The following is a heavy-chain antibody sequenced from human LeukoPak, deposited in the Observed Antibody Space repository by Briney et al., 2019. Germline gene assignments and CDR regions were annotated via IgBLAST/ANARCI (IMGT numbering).Heavy chain of an antibody. D-gene: IGHD1-14*01. CDR3: ARGRQPDYDAFDI. V-gene: IGHV4-59*12. Sequence: SETLSLTCTVSGGSISSYYWTWIRQPPGKGLEWIGYIYYTGSTDYNPSLKSRVTMSVDTSKNQFSLKLSSVTAADTAVYYCARGRQPDYDAFDIWGQGTMVTVSS. CDR1: GGSISSYY. J-gene: IGHJ3*02. CDR2: IYYTGST.